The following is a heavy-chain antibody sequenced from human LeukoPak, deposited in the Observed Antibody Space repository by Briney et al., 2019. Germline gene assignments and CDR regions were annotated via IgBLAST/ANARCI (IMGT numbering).Heavy chain of an antibody. D-gene: IGHD3-10*01. Sequence: GGSLRLSCAASGFTFSSYGMHWVRQAPGKGLEWVSFINYNGRNNYYADSVKGRFTISRDSSKNTLSLQMNSLRDEDTAVYYCAKDSPIYYIDYWGQGTLATVSS. CDR1: GFTFSSYG. J-gene: IGHJ4*02. CDR3: AKDSPIYYIDY. V-gene: IGHV3-30*02. CDR2: INYNGRNN.